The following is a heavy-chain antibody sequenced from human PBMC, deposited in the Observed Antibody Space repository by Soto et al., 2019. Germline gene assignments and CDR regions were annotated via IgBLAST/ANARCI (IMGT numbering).Heavy chain of an antibody. CDR1: GGSFSGYY. V-gene: IGHV4-34*01. Sequence: SETLSLTCAVYGGSFSGYYWSWIRQPPGKGLEWIGEINHSGSTNYNPSLKSRVTISVDTSKSQFSLKLSSVTAADTAVYYCARGLINYYYYYMDVWGKGTTVTVSS. CDR3: ARGLINYYYYYMDV. J-gene: IGHJ6*03. CDR2: INHSGST.